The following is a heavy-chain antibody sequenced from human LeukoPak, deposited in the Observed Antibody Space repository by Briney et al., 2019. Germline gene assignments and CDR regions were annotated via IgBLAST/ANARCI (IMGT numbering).Heavy chain of an antibody. CDR2: IIPLFGTA. J-gene: IGHJ5*02. Sequence: ASVKVSCKSSGGTFNNSAISWVRQAPGQGLEWLGGIIPLFGTAGYAQKIQGRVTITKDESTRTVYLELTSLTSDDTAVYYCARDVHGDYGSGWFDPWGQGTLVSVSS. CDR3: ARDVHGDYGSGWFDP. V-gene: IGHV1-69*05. CDR1: GGTFNNSA. D-gene: IGHD4-17*01.